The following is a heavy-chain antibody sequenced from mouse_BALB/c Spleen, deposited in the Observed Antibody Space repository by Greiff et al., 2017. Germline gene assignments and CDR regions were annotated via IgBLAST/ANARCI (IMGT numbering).Heavy chain of an antibody. D-gene: IGHD2-4*01. V-gene: IGHV5-6-4*01. J-gene: IGHJ2*01. Sequence: DVKLVESGGGLVKPGGSLKLSCAASGFTFSSYTMSWVRQTPEKRLEWVATISSGGSYTYYPDSVKGRFTISRDNAKNTLYLQMSSLKSEDTAMYYCTRGDYDYAHYFDYWGQGTTLTVSS. CDR1: GFTFSSYT. CDR3: TRGDYDYAHYFDY. CDR2: ISSGGSYT.